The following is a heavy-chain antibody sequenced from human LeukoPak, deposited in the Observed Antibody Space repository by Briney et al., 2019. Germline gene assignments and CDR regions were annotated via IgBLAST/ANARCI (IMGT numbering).Heavy chain of an antibody. CDR1: GGSFSGYY. CDR3: ARDSTYYYGSGSYRHNNWFDP. CDR2: INHSGST. Sequence: KTSETLSLTCAVYGGSFSGYYWSWIRQPPGKGLEWIGEINHSGSTNYNPSLKSRVTISVDTSKNQFSLKLSSVTAADTAVYYCARDSTYYYGSGSYRHNNWFDPWGQGTLVTVSS. V-gene: IGHV4-34*01. D-gene: IGHD3-10*01. J-gene: IGHJ5*02.